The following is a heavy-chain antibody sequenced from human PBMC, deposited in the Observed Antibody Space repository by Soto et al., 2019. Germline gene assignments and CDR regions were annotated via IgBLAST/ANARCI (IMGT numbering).Heavy chain of an antibody. Sequence: ASVKVSCKASGYTFTSYGISWVRQAPGQGLEWMGWISAYNGNTNYAQKLQGRVTMTTDTSTSTAYMELRSLRSDDTAVYYCARVTYGAGSGRVFDIWGKGKMVTVSS. CDR1: GYTFTSYG. CDR3: ARVTYGAGSGRVFDI. CDR2: ISAYNGNT. D-gene: IGHD3-10*01. J-gene: IGHJ3*02. V-gene: IGHV1-18*01.